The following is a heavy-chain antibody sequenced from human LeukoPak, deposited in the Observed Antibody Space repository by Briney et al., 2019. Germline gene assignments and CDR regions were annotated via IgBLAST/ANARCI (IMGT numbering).Heavy chain of an antibody. CDR2: ISDDGSTK. CDR1: GFTFSSYG. D-gene: IGHD3-10*02. Sequence: PGRSLRLSCAASGFTFSSYGMHWVRQAPGKGLEWVAVISDDGSTKYYADSVKGRFTISRDNSKNTLYLQMNSLRVEDTAVYYCAKEGTMSQWAFDVWGRGTLVTVSS. J-gene: IGHJ3*01. V-gene: IGHV3-30*19. CDR3: AKEGTMSQWAFDV.